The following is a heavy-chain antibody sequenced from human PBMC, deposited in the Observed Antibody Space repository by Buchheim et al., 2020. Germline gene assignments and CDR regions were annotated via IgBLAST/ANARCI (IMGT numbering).Heavy chain of an antibody. CDR2: INHSGST. CDR3: ARVEAEYYDFWSGYYSPFVDY. D-gene: IGHD3-3*01. V-gene: IGHV4-34*01. J-gene: IGHJ4*02. CDR1: GGSFSGYY. Sequence: QVQLQQWGAGLLKPSETLSLTCAVYGGSFSGYYWSWIRQPPGKGLEWIGEINHSGSTNYNPSLKSRVTISVDTSTNQFSLKLSSVTAADTAVYYCARVEAEYYDFWSGYYSPFVDYWGQGTL.